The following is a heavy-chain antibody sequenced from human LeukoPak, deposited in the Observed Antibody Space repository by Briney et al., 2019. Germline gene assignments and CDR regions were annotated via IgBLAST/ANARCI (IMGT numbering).Heavy chain of an antibody. CDR1: GFTFSSYS. V-gene: IGHV3-21*01. CDR2: ISSSSSYI. J-gene: IGHJ5*02. D-gene: IGHD6-13*01. Sequence: GVSLRLSCAASGFTFSSYSMNWVRQAPGKGLEWVSSISSSSSYIYYADSVKGRFTISRDNAKNSLYLQMNSLRAEDTAVYYCARDRLYSRGFDPWGQGTLVTVSS. CDR3: ARDRLYSRGFDP.